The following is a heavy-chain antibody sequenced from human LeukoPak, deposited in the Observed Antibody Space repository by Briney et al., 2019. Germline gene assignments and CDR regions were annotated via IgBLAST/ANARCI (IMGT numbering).Heavy chain of an antibody. V-gene: IGHV1-18*01. CDR3: ATLGYYDSSGYGASTYFDY. CDR2: ISAYNGNT. J-gene: IGHJ4*02. Sequence: GASVKVSCKASGYTFTSYGISWVRQAPGQGLEWMGWISAYNGNTNYAQKLQGRVTMTTDTSTSTAYMELRSLRSDDTAVYYCATLGYYDSSGYGASTYFDYWGQGTLVTVSS. D-gene: IGHD3-22*01. CDR1: GYTFTSYG.